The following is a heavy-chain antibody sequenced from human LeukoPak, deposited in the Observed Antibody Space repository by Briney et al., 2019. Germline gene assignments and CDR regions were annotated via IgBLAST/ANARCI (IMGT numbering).Heavy chain of an antibody. CDR2: IYTSGST. CDR3: ARLSRDGYNFVDY. CDR1: GGSISSGSYY. D-gene: IGHD5-24*01. Sequence: KPSETLSLTCTVSGGSISSGSYYWSWIRQPAEKGLEWIGRIYTSGSTNYNPSLKSRVTISVDTSKNQFSLKLSSVTAADTAVYYCARLSRDGYNFVDYWGQGTLVTVSS. J-gene: IGHJ4*02. V-gene: IGHV4-61*02.